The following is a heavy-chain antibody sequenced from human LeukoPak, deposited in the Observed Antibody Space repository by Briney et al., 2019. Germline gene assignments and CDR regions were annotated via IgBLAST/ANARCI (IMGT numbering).Heavy chain of an antibody. CDR2: INHSGST. V-gene: IGHV4-38-2*02. CDR3: ARVVITKNFDD. J-gene: IGHJ4*02. D-gene: IGHD3-22*01. Sequence: SEALPLTCTVSGYSISSGYYWSWIRQPPGKGPEWIGEINHSGSTNYSPSLKSRVTISVDTSKSQFSLKLSSVTAADTAVYYCARVVITKNFDDGGQRTLVTVSS. CDR1: GYSISSGYY.